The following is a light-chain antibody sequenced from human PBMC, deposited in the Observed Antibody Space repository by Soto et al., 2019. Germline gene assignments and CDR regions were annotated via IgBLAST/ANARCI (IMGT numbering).Light chain of an antibody. CDR2: KAS. V-gene: IGKV1-5*03. Sequence: DIQMTQSPSTLSGPVGDRVTITCRASQTISSWLAWYQQKPGKAPKLLIYKASTLKSGVPSRFSGSGSGTEFTLTISRLQPDDFATYYCQHYNSYSEAFGQGTKV. J-gene: IGKJ1*01. CDR3: QHYNSYSEA. CDR1: QTISSW.